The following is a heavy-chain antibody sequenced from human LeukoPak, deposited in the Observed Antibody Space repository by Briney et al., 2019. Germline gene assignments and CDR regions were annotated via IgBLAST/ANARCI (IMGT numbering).Heavy chain of an antibody. D-gene: IGHD2-2*01. V-gene: IGHV1-2*06. Sequence: GASVKVSCKASGYTFTGYHMHWVRRAPGQGLEWMGRINPNTGGTDYAQKFQGRVTMTRDTSISTAYMDLSRLRSDDTAVYYCARDYCSSTSCLFDYWGQGTLVTVSS. CDR3: ARDYCSSTSCLFDY. J-gene: IGHJ4*02. CDR1: GYTFTGYH. CDR2: INPNTGGT.